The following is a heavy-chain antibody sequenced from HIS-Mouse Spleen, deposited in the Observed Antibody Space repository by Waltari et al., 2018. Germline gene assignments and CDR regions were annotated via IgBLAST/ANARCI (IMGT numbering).Heavy chain of an antibody. Sequence: QVQLQQWGAGLLKPSETLSLTCAVYGGSFSGYYWSWIRQPPGKGLEWIGESNHSGSTNYSPSLKRRVTISVDTSKSQFSLKLSSVTAADTAVYYCARMGPASGSYGDYWGQGTLVTVSS. CDR3: ARMGPASGSYGDY. D-gene: IGHD1-26*01. V-gene: IGHV4-34*01. CDR2: SNHSGST. CDR1: GGSFSGYY. J-gene: IGHJ4*02.